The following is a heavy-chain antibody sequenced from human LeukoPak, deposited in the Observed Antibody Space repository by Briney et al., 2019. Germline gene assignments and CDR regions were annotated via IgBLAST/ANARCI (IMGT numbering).Heavy chain of an antibody. V-gene: IGHV3-48*03. Sequence: PGGSLRLSCAASGFTFSNYEMNWVRQAPGKGLEWVSYISSSGSTIHYADSVKGRFTISRDNAKKSVYLHMSSLRAEDTALYYCARLSAYYYGSYFYYYMDVWGKGTTVTVSS. D-gene: IGHD3-10*01. J-gene: IGHJ6*03. CDR3: ARLSAYYYGSYFYYYMDV. CDR1: GFTFSNYE. CDR2: ISSSGSTI.